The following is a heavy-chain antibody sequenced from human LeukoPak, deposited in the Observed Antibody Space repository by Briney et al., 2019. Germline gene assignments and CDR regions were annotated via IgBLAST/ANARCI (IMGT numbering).Heavy chain of an antibody. J-gene: IGHJ6*02. CDR3: ARDTATGLDV. CDR2: INSDGSST. V-gene: IGHV3-74*01. CDR1: GFTFSSYW. D-gene: IGHD2-21*02. Sequence: PGGSLRLSCAASGFTFSSYWMHWVRQAPGKGLVWVSRINSDGSSTNQADSVKGRFTISRDNAKKALYLQMSSLRVEDTAVYFCARDTATGLDVWGQGTTVTVSS.